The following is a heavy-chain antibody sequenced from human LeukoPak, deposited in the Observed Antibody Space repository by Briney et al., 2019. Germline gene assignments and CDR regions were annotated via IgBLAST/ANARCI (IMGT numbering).Heavy chain of an antibody. J-gene: IGHJ3*01. D-gene: IGHD3-10*01. Sequence: SETLSLTCAVYGGSFSGYYWSWIRQPPGKGLEWIGEINHSGSTNYNPSLTSLKSRVTISVDTSKNQFSLILNPVTAADTAVYYCARDIPNVSGIDAFDVWGQGTMVTVSS. CDR2: INHSGST. V-gene: IGHV4-34*01. CDR3: ARDIPNVSGIDAFDV. CDR1: GGSFSGYY.